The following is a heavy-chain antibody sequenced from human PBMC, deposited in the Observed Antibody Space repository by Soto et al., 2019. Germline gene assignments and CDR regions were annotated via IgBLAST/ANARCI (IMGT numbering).Heavy chain of an antibody. Sequence: SVKVSCKASGGTFSSYAISCVRQAPGQGLEWMGGIIPIFGTANYAQKFQGRVTITADESTSTAYMELSSLRSEDTAVYYCARDLEVSPTPHAFDIWGQGTMVTVSS. CDR1: GGTFSSYA. CDR2: IIPIFGTA. D-gene: IGHD2-8*02. V-gene: IGHV1-69*13. J-gene: IGHJ3*02. CDR3: ARDLEVSPTPHAFDI.